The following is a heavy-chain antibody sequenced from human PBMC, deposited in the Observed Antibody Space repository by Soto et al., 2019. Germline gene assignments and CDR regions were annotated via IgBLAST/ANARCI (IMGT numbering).Heavy chain of an antibody. J-gene: IGHJ6*02. V-gene: IGHV3-48*02. CDR1: GFTFSSYS. Sequence: PGGSLRLSCAASGFTFSSYSMNWVRQAPGKGLEWVSYISSSSSTIYYADSVKGRFTISRDNAKNSLYLQMNSLRDEDTAVYYCARGSAAGTYYYYGMDVWGQGTTVTVSS. D-gene: IGHD6-13*01. CDR3: ARGSAAGTYYYYGMDV. CDR2: ISSSSSTI.